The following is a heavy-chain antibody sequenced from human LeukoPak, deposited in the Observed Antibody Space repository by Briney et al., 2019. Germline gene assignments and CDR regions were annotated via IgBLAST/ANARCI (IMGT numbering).Heavy chain of an antibody. V-gene: IGHV4-39*01. CDR1: GDSISSSDYY. Sequence: PSETLSLTCTVSGDSISSSDYYWGWIRQPPGKGLGWIGTISYSGSTYYNPSLQSRVIISVDTSKNQFSLKLSSVTATDTAVYYCARGSRRLADFHYWGQGTLVTVSS. J-gene: IGHJ4*02. CDR3: ARGSRRLADFHY. CDR2: ISYSGST. D-gene: IGHD1-26*01.